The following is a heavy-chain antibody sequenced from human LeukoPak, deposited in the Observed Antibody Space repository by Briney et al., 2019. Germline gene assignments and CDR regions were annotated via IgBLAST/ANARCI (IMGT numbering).Heavy chain of an antibody. CDR3: AKYSYYDSSGYLFDY. V-gene: IGHV3-23*01. Sequence: GGSLRLSCAASGFTFSSYGMSWVRQAPGKGLEWVSAISGSGGSTYYADSVKGRFTISRDNSKNTLYLQMNSLRAEDTAVYYCAKYSYYDSSGYLFDYWGQGTLVTVSS. D-gene: IGHD3-22*01. CDR1: GFTFSSYG. J-gene: IGHJ4*02. CDR2: ISGSGGST.